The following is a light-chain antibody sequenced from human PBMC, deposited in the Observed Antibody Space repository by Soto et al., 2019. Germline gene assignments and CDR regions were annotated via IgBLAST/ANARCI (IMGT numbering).Light chain of an antibody. CDR2: GAS. J-gene: IGKJ1*01. CDR1: QSFSSY. V-gene: IGKV3-11*01. Sequence: EIVLTQSPATLSLSPGERATLSCRASQSFSSYLSWYQQKAGQAPRLLSYGASNSATSIPARFSGSGSGTDFTLTIISLEAEDFAVYYCQQRSSWPRTFGQGTKVEI. CDR3: QQRSSWPRT.